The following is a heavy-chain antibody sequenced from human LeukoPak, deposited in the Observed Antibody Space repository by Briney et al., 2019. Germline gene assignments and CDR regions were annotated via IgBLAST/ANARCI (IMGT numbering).Heavy chain of an antibody. CDR1: GGSISSGGYY. Sequence: SETLSLTCTVSGGSISSGGYYWSWIRQPPGKGLEWIGYIYYSGSTNYNPSLKSRVTISVDTSKNQFSLKLSSVTAADTAVYYCASYHVDTAMVFDYWGQGTLVTVSS. J-gene: IGHJ4*02. CDR3: ASYHVDTAMVFDY. CDR2: IYYSGST. D-gene: IGHD5-18*01. V-gene: IGHV4-61*08.